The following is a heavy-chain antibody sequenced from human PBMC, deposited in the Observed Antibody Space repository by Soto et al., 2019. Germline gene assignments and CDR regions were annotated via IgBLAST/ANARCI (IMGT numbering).Heavy chain of an antibody. Sequence: ASVKVSCKASGYTFTGYYMHWVRQAPGQGLEWMGWINPNSGGTNYAQKFQGWVTMTRDTSISTAYMELSRLRSDDTAVYYCARVFIEHYYSYGMDVWGQGTTVTVSS. CDR1: GYTFTGYY. J-gene: IGHJ6*02. V-gene: IGHV1-2*04. CDR3: ARVFIEHYYSYGMDV. CDR2: INPNSGGT.